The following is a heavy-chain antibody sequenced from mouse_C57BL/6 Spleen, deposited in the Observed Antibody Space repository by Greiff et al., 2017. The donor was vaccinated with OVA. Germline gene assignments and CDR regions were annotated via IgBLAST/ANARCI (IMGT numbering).Heavy chain of an antibody. J-gene: IGHJ3*01. D-gene: IGHD1-1*01. Sequence: EVKLVESGGGLVKPGGSLKLSCAASGFTFSDYGMHWVRQAPEKGLEWVAYISSGSSTIYYADTVKGRFTISRDNAKNTLFLQMTSLRSEDTAMYYCARGPDYYGSSSWGQGTLVTVSA. V-gene: IGHV5-17*01. CDR3: ARGPDYYGSSS. CDR2: ISSGSSTI. CDR1: GFTFSDYG.